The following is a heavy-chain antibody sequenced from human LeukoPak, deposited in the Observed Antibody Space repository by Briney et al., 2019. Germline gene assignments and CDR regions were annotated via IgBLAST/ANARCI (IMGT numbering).Heavy chain of an antibody. CDR1: GGSISSCY. D-gene: IGHD1-26*01. J-gene: IGHJ4*02. V-gene: IGHV4-4*07. CDR2: IFTSGST. Sequence: SETLSLTCTVSGGSISSCYWSWIRQPAGKGLEWIGRIFTSGSTNYNPSLKSRVTMSVDTSKNQFSLKLSSVTAADTAVYYCAREYSGSYSLTVDYWGQGTLVTVSS. CDR3: AREYSGSYSLTVDY.